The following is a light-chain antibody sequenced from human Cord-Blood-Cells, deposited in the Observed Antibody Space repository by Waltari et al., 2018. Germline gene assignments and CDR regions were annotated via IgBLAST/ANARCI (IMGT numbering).Light chain of an antibody. CDR2: WAS. CDR3: QQYYSTPYS. Sequence: DIVMTQSPDSLAFSLGERATINCKSSQSVLYSSNNNDYLAWYQQKPGQPPKLLIYWASTRESGVPDRFSGSGSGTDFTLTISSLQAEDVAVYYCQQYYSTPYSFGQGTKLEIK. CDR1: QSVLYSSNNNDY. V-gene: IGKV4-1*01. J-gene: IGKJ2*03.